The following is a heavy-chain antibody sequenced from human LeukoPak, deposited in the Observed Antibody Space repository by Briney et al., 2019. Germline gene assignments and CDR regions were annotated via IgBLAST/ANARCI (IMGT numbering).Heavy chain of an antibody. CDR1: GFTFSSLA. D-gene: IGHD3-22*01. Sequence: GGSLRLSCTASGFTFSSLAMTWVRQAPGKGLEWVSTIRSNGDTTYNADSVKGRFTISRDNSKNTLYLQMNSLRAEDTAVYYCARDISSGYYDAFDIWGQGTMVTVSS. J-gene: IGHJ3*02. V-gene: IGHV3-23*01. CDR3: ARDISSGYYDAFDI. CDR2: IRSNGDTT.